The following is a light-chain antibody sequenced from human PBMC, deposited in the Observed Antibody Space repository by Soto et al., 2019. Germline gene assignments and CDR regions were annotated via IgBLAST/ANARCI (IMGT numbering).Light chain of an antibody. CDR3: QQHSNSPRT. V-gene: IGKV3-20*01. CDR2: GAS. J-gene: IGKJ1*01. CDR1: QNVTSSY. Sequence: EIVLTQSPGTLSLSPGERATLSCRASQNVTSSYLAWYQQKPGQAPRLLIYGASSRATGIPDRFSGSGSGTDFTLTISRLEPEDFAVYYCQQHSNSPRTFGEGTKVDIK.